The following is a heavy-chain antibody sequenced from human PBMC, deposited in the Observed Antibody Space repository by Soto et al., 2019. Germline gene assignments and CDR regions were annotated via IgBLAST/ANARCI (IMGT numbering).Heavy chain of an antibody. V-gene: IGHV3-7*05. D-gene: IGHD3-3*01. Sequence: EVQLVESGGGLVQPGGSLRLSCAASGFTFSSYWMSWVSQAPGKGLEWVANIKQDGSEKYYVDSVKGRFTISRDNAKNSLYLQMNSLSADDTAVYYCARDRDVLRFLEWFPPDFDYWGQGTLVTVSS. CDR2: IKQDGSEK. CDR1: GFTFSSYW. J-gene: IGHJ4*02. CDR3: ARDRDVLRFLEWFPPDFDY.